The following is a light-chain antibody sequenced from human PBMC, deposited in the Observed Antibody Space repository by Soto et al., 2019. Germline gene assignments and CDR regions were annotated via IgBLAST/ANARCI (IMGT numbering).Light chain of an antibody. CDR2: GAS. V-gene: IGKV3-15*01. J-gene: IGKJ2*01. CDR3: QQYGDWPPET. Sequence: EIVMTQSPATLSVSPGERATLSCRASQSVSSNLAWYQQKPGQAPRLLIYGASTRATGIPARFSGSGSGTEFTLTISSLPSEDFAVYYCQQYGDWPPETFGQGTKVEI. CDR1: QSVSSN.